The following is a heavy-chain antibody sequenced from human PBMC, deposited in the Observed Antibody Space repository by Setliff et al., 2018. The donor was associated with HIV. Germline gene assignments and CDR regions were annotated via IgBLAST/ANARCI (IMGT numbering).Heavy chain of an antibody. Sequence: GASVKVSCKASGGTFKNLAISWVRQAPGQGLEWMGGVIPSFATANYAQKFQGRITITADELTSTVYMDLNSLKSEDSAAYYCANPHDGGAFDVWGQGTAVNRLL. D-gene: IGHD1-1*01. CDR2: VIPSFATA. V-gene: IGHV1-69*13. CDR3: ANPHDGGAFDV. J-gene: IGHJ3*01. CDR1: GGTFKNLA.